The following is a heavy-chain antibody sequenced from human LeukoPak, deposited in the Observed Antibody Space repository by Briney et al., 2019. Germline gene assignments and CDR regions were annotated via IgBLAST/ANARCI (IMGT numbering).Heavy chain of an antibody. CDR3: ATAGNPIAAAGRYYYYGMDV. J-gene: IGHJ6*02. D-gene: IGHD6-13*01. Sequence: ASVKVSCKVSGYTLTELSMHWVRQAPGKGLEWMGGFDPEDGETIYAQKFQGRVTMTEDTSTDTAYIELSSLRSEDTAVYYCATAGNPIAAAGRYYYYGMDVWGQGTTVTVSS. CDR1: GYTLTELS. CDR2: FDPEDGET. V-gene: IGHV1-24*01.